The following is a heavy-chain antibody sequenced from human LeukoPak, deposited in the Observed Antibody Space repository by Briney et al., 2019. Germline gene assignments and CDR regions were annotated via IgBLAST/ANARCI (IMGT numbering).Heavy chain of an antibody. Sequence: SETLSLTCAVYGGSFSGYYWSWIRQPPGKGLEWIGEINHSGSTNYNPSLKSRVTISVDTSKNQFSLKLSSVTAADTAVYYCAGAPLGSGYVFDYWGQGTLVTVSS. J-gene: IGHJ4*02. CDR2: INHSGST. CDR1: GGSFSGYY. D-gene: IGHD3-22*01. CDR3: AGAPLGSGYVFDY. V-gene: IGHV4-34*01.